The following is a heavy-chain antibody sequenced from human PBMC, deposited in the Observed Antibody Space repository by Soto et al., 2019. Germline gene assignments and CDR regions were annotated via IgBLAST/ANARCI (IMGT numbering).Heavy chain of an antibody. J-gene: IGHJ2*01. Sequence: QVQLQESGPGLVKPSQTLSLTCTVSGGSISSGGYYWSWIRQHPGKGLEWIGYIYYSGSTYYNPSLKRRVTIXADRSXXQFSLKLSSVTAADTAVYYCARVVVGATTGWYFDLWGRGTLVTVSS. CDR1: GGSISSGGYY. CDR2: IYYSGST. D-gene: IGHD1-26*01. CDR3: ARVVVGATTGWYFDL. V-gene: IGHV4-31*03.